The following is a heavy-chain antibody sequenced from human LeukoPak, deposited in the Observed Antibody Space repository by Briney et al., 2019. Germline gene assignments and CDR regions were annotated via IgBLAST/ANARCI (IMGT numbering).Heavy chain of an antibody. D-gene: IGHD6-19*01. CDR3: AKDQYSSDDAFDI. J-gene: IGHJ3*02. CDR1: GFTFSSYI. V-gene: IGHV3-23*01. Sequence: GGSLRPSSAASGFTFSSYIMSWVRPPPGTGLEWVSVISGSGGSKYYADSVKGRLTISRDNSKDTLYLQMNGLRAEDTAIYYCAKDQYSSDDAFDIWGKGTMVTVSS. CDR2: ISGSGGSK.